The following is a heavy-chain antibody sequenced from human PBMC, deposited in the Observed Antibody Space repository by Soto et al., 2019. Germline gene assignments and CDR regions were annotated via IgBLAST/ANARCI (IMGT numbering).Heavy chain of an antibody. CDR2: IIPIFGTA. J-gene: IGHJ3*01. Sequence: SVKVSCKASGGTFSSYAISWVRQAPGQGLEWMGGIIPIFGTANYAQKFQGRVTITADESTSTAYMELSSLRSEDTAVYYCARDQISYYYDSSGYWGVWGQGTMVTVSS. D-gene: IGHD3-22*01. V-gene: IGHV1-69*13. CDR3: ARDQISYYYDSSGYWGV. CDR1: GGTFSSYA.